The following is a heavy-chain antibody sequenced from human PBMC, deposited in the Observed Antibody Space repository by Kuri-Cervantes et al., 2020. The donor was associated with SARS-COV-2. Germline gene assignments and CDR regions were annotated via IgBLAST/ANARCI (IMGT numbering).Heavy chain of an antibody. J-gene: IGHJ4*02. CDR1: GFTFSSFA. CDR2: ISGSGVGT. Sequence: ETLSLTCAASGFTFSSFAMSWVRQAPGKGLEWVSSISGSGVGTYYADSVKGRFTISRDNSKNTLYLQMNSLRAEGSALYYCAKVGLSFDYWGQGTLVTVSS. V-gene: IGHV3-23*01. CDR3: AKVGLSFDY. D-gene: IGHD2/OR15-2a*01.